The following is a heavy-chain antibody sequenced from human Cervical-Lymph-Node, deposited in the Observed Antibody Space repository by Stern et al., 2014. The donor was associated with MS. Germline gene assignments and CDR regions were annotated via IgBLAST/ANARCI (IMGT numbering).Heavy chain of an antibody. D-gene: IGHD6-19*01. J-gene: IGHJ4*02. CDR3: ARASSGWHYFDY. Sequence: EVQLVESGGGLVKPGGSLRLSCAASGFTFSSYSMNWVRQAPGKGLEWVSSISSSSSYIYYADSVKGRFTISRDNAKNSLYLQMNSLRAEDTAVYSCARASSGWHYFDYWGQGTLVTVSS. CDR2: ISSSSSYI. CDR1: GFTFSSYS. V-gene: IGHV3-21*01.